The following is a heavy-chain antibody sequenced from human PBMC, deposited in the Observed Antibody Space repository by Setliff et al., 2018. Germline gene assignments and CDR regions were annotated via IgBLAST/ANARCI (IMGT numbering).Heavy chain of an antibody. D-gene: IGHD3-3*01. CDR2: IANRGNTV. CDR1: GFIFSSYE. V-gene: IGHV3-48*03. Sequence: PGGSLRLSCAASGFIFSSYEMNWVRQAPGKGLEWVAYIANRGNTVYYADSVKGRFTISRDNSKSTLYLQMNSLRAEDTAVYYCAKSPHDFWSGRVFFDYWGQGILVTVSS. J-gene: IGHJ4*01. CDR3: AKSPHDFWSGRVFFDY.